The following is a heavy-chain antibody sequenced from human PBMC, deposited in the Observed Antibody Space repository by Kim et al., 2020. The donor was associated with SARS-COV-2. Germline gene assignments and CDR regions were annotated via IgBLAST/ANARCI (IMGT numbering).Heavy chain of an antibody. Sequence: GGSLRLSCAASGFSFNRHLMHWVRQAPGKGLEWVALISYDGSTTRYTDSVKGRFTVSRDNSKNAVYLQMNSLRADDTAVYYCTRNLVVDGDMGRWGQVTLVTVSP. J-gene: IGHJ4*02. CDR2: ISYDGSTT. V-gene: IGHV3-30*03. CDR3: TRNLVVDGDMGR. CDR1: GFSFNRHL. D-gene: IGHD2-15*01.